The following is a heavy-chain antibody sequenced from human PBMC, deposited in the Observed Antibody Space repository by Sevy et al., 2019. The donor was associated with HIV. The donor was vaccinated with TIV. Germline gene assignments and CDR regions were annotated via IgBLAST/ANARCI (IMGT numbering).Heavy chain of an antibody. CDR2: IKSKTDGGTT. D-gene: IGHD3-10*01. CDR1: GFTFSNAW. V-gene: IGHV3-15*01. J-gene: IGHJ4*02. Sequence: GGSLRLSCAASGFTFSNAWMSWVRQAPGKGLEWVGRIKSKTDGGTTDYAAPVKGRFTISRDDSKNTLYLQMNSLKTEDTAIYYSTTDSKKRGLSAPLDYWGQGTLVTFSS. CDR3: TTDSKKRGLSAPLDY.